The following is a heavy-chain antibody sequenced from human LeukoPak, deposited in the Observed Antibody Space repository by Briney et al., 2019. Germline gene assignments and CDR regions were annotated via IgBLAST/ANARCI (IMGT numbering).Heavy chain of an antibody. J-gene: IGHJ4*02. D-gene: IGHD3-3*01. CDR2: INPNSGGT. CDR3: ATWAMFGVVV. V-gene: IGHV1-2*02. Sequence: ASVRVSCKASAYTFTGYYMHWVRQAPGQGPEWMGWINPNSGGTNYAQKFQGRVTMTRDTSISTAYMELSSLTSDDKAVYYCATWAMFGVVVWGQGTLVTVSS. CDR1: AYTFTGYY.